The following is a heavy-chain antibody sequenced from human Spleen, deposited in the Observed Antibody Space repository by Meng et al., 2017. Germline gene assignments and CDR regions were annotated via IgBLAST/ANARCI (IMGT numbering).Heavy chain of an antibody. Sequence: GGSLRLSCAASGFTFSSYSMNWVRQAPGKGLEWVAVISYDGSNKYYADSVKGRFTISRDNSKHTLYLQMNSLRAEDTAVYYCAKGYGDYDYWGQGTLVTVSS. CDR1: GFTFSSYS. J-gene: IGHJ4*02. CDR2: ISYDGSNK. CDR3: AKGYGDYDY. V-gene: IGHV3-30*18. D-gene: IGHD4-17*01.